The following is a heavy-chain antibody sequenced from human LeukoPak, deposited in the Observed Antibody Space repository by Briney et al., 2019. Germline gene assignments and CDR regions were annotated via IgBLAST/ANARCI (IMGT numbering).Heavy chain of an antibody. J-gene: IGHJ4*02. CDR1: GGSFSGDY. V-gene: IGHV4-34*01. D-gene: IGHD3-22*01. CDR3: ARRYYYDSSGYPFDY. Sequence: SETLSLTFAVYGGSFSGDYWSWIRQPPGKGLEWVGEINHSGSTNYNPSLKSRVTISVDTSKNQFSLKLSSVTAADTAVYYCARRYYYDSSGYPFDYWGQGTLVTVSS. CDR2: INHSGST.